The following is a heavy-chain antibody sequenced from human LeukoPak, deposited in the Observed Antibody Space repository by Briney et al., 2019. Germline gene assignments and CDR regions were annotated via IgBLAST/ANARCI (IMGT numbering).Heavy chain of an antibody. J-gene: IGHJ4*02. D-gene: IGHD4-17*01. CDR1: RFTFSPFSTYP. Sequence: GGSLRLSCAASRFTFSPFSTYPMHWVRQAPGKGVEWVAVISDDGTEEYYADSVRGRFAISRDNSKNSLFLQMNSLRAEDTAVYFCARGPWTNDYGPTNPFWGQGTLVTVSS. CDR3: ARGPWTNDYGPTNPF. CDR2: ISDDGTEE. V-gene: IGHV3-30*09.